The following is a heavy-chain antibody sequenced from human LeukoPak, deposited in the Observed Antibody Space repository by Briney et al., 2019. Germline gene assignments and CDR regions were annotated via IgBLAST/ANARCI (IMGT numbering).Heavy chain of an antibody. J-gene: IGHJ5*02. V-gene: IGHV4-34*01. CDR1: GGSFSGYY. CDR2: INHSGST. CDR3: ARYAEPYSRVRWFDP. D-gene: IGHD6-13*01. Sequence: KPSETLSLTCAVYGGSFSGYYWSWIRQPPGKGLEWIGEINHSGSTSYNPSLKSRVTISVDTSKNQFSLKLSSVTAADTAVYYCARYAEPYSRVRWFDPWGQGTLVTVSS.